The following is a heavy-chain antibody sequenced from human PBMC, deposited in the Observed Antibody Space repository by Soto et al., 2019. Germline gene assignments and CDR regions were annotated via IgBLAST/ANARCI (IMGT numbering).Heavy chain of an antibody. D-gene: IGHD4-4*01. J-gene: IGHJ5*02. CDR2: IIPIFGTP. CDR1: GGTFNSYR. Sequence: QVQLVQSGAEVKKPGSSVKVSCKSSGGTFNSYRISWVRQAPGQGLEWMGGIIPIFGTPNYAQKFQGRLTVTADESTSTVYMELSSLRSEDTAMYYCAREKFSNYFDPWGQGSLVTVSS. V-gene: IGHV1-69*01. CDR3: AREKFSNYFDP.